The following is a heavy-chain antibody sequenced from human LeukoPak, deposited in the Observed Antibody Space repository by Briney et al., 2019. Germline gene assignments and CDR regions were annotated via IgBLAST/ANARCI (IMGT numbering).Heavy chain of an antibody. CDR1: GFTFSSYW. CDR2: INQGGSDK. CDR3: ARDGIYMRVVATEHDAIDL. D-gene: IGHD3-22*01. J-gene: IGHJ3*01. V-gene: IGHV3-7*01. Sequence: GGSLRLSCTVSGFTFSSYWMSWVRQAPGKGLEWVANINQGGSDKSYVDSVKGRFTVSRDNAKKSLYLQMHSLRAEDTAVYYCARDGIYMRVVATEHDAIDLWGQGTAVTVSS.